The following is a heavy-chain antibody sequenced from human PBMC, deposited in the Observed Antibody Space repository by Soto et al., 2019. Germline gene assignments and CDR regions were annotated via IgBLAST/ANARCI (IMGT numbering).Heavy chain of an antibody. V-gene: IGHV3-30-3*01. CDR3: TRGRSMIANDDFEY. J-gene: IGHJ4*02. CDR2: MSLDGNSK. Sequence: QVQLVESGGGVVQPGTSLRLSCAASGFAVSSYSMHWVRQAPGKGLEWVAAMSLDGNSKYFADSVKGRFKTSRDTSKNTWSLELESLGVEHSALYHCTRGRSMIANDDFEYWGQGTQVTVSS. D-gene: IGHD2-21*01. CDR1: GFAVSSYS.